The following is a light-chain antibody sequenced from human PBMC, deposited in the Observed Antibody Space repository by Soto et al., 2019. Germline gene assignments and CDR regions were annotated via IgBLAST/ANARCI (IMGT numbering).Light chain of an antibody. V-gene: IGKV1-39*01. Sequence: DIQMTQSPSSLSASVGDRVTITCRASQSSSSYLNWYQQKPGKAPKLLIYAASSLQSGVPSRFSGSRSGTDFTLTISSLQPEDFATYYCQQSYSTPRTSGQGTKVDI. CDR1: QSSSSY. CDR3: QQSYSTPRT. J-gene: IGKJ1*01. CDR2: AAS.